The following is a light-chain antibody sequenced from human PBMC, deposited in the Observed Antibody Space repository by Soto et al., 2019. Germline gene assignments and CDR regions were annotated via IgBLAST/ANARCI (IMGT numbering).Light chain of an antibody. V-gene: IGKV3-20*01. J-gene: IGKJ1*01. CDR2: GAS. CDR1: QSVSSN. Sequence: EIVLTQSPGTLSVSPGERATLSCRASQSVSSNLAWYQQKPGQPPRLLIYGASSRATGIPDRFSGSGSGTDFTLTISRLEPEDFAVYYCHQYGSSPRTFGQGTKVDI. CDR3: HQYGSSPRT.